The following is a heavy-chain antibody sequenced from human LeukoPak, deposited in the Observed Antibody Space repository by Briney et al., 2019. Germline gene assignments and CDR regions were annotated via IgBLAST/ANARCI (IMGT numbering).Heavy chain of an antibody. V-gene: IGHV3-23*01. D-gene: IGHD6-13*01. CDR3: AKTYFSSRAHYFYYYYMDV. J-gene: IGHJ6*03. CDR1: GFTFSSYG. CDR2: FSGGGSST. Sequence: GGSLRLSCAASGFTFSSYGMSWVRQAPGKGLEWVSAFSGGGSSTFYADSVKGRFTISRDNSKNTLYLQMNSLRAEDTAVYYCAKTYFSSRAHYFYYYYMDVWGKGTTVTISS.